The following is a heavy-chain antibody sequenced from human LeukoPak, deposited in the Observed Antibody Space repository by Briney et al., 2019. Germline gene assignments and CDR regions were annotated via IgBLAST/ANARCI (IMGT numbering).Heavy chain of an antibody. CDR1: GGSFSGYY. CDR2: INHSGST. CDR3: ARGRIAARYYDY. V-gene: IGHV4-34*01. D-gene: IGHD6-6*01. J-gene: IGHJ4*02. Sequence: KSSETLSLTCAVYGGSFSGYYWSWIRQPPGKGLEWIGEINHSGSTNYNPSLKSRVTISVDTSKNQFSLKLSSVTAADTAVYYCARGRIAARYYDYWGQGTLVTVSS.